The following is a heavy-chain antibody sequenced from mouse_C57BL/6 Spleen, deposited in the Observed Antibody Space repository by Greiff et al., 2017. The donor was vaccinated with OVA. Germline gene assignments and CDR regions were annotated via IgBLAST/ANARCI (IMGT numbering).Heavy chain of an antibody. D-gene: IGHD2-4*01. CDR3: EGWDYDYDLDD. V-gene: IGHV1-7*01. J-gene: IGHJ2*01. CDR1: GYTFTSYW. Sequence: QVQLQQSGAELAKPGASVKLSCKASGYTFTSYWMHWVKQRPGPGLEWIGYINPSSGYTNYNQKFKDKATLTADKSSSTAYMQRSSLTSEDSADYCGEGWDYDYDLDDWGQGTTLTVSS. CDR2: INPSSGYT.